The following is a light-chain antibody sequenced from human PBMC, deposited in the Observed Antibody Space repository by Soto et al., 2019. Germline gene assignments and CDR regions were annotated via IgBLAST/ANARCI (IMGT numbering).Light chain of an antibody. Sequence: EIVLTQSPGTLSLFPGERATLSCRATQSVNSDYLAWYQQKPGQAPRLLIYIASRRATGIPDRFSGSWSGTDFTRTINRLETEDFAVYYCQQYGTSPWTFGQGTKVEIK. CDR2: IAS. V-gene: IGKV3-20*01. J-gene: IGKJ1*01. CDR1: QSVNSDY. CDR3: QQYGTSPWT.